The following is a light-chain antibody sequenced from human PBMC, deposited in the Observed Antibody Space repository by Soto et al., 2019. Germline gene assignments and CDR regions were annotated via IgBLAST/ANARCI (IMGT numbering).Light chain of an antibody. V-gene: IGKV3D-7*01. CDR1: QTVRNNY. CDR2: DAS. CDR3: QQYYSTPWT. Sequence: IVLTQSPDTLSLSPGERATLSCRASQTVRNNYLAWYQQKPGQAPRLLIYDASTRATGIPARFSGSGSGTDFTLTISSLQAEDVAVYYCQQYYSTPWTFGQGTKVDIK. J-gene: IGKJ1*01.